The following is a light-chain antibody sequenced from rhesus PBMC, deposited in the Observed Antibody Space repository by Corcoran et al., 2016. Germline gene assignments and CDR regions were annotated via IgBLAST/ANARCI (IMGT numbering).Light chain of an antibody. V-gene: IGKV1-74*01. CDR2: KAS. CDR1: ENVNNY. CDR3: QHDYGAPWT. Sequence: DIQMTQSPSSLSASVGDRVTITCRASENVNNYLNWYQKKPGKAPKLLIYKASTLQSGVPSRFSASGSGTDYTFTISSLQPEEVATYYCQHDYGAPWTFSQGTKGEIK. J-gene: IGKJ1*01.